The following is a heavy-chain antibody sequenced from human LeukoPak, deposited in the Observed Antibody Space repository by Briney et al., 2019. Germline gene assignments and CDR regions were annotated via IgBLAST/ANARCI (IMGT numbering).Heavy chain of an antibody. V-gene: IGHV4-4*07. Sequence: SETLSLTCDVSGASISGYWWSWIRQPAGKGLEWIGRMYTDGDTNYNPALKSRVTVSVDTSKNRFSLNLRSVTAADTAMYYCVRGMRSGGNSPWDSWGQGTLVTVSS. CDR3: VRGMRSGGNSPWDS. CDR2: MYTDGDT. D-gene: IGHD4-23*01. CDR1: GASISGYW. J-gene: IGHJ4*02.